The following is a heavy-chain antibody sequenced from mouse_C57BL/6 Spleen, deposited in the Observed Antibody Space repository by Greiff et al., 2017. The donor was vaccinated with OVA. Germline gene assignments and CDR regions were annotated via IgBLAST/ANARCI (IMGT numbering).Heavy chain of an antibody. D-gene: IGHD2-1*01. Sequence: DVKLVESGGGLVKPGGSLKLSCAASGFTFSSYTMSWVRQTPEKRLEWVATISGGGGNTYYPDSVKGRFTISRDNAKNTLYLQMSSLRSEDTALYYCAREVGIYYGNYEYFDYWGQGTTLTVSS. V-gene: IGHV5-9*01. J-gene: IGHJ2*01. CDR1: GFTFSSYT. CDR2: ISGGGGNT. CDR3: AREVGIYYGNYEYFDY.